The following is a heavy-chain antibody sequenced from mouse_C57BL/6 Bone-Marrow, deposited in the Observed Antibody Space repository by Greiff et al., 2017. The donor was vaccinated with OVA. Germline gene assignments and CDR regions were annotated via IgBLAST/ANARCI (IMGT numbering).Heavy chain of an antibody. D-gene: IGHD1-1*02. CDR1: GFSFNTYA. CDR2: IRSKSNNYAT. Sequence: DAGGGLVQPKGSLKLSCAASGFSFNTYAMNWVRQAPGKGLEWVARIRSKSNNYATYYADSVKDRFTISRDDSESMLYLQMNNLKTEDTAMYYCVRLASSMAPFAYWGQGTLVTVSA. J-gene: IGHJ3*01. V-gene: IGHV10-1*01. CDR3: VRLASSMAPFAY.